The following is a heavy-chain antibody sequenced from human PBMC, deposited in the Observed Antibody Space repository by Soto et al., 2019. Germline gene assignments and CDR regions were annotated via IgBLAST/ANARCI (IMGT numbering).Heavy chain of an antibody. CDR2: ISGSGGST. V-gene: IGHV3-23*01. J-gene: IGHJ4*02. CDR1: GFTFSSYA. CDR3: AKVGGSSGTGRLHGADY. D-gene: IGHD6-19*01. Sequence: EVQLLESGGGLVQPGGALRLSCAASGFTFSSYAMSWVRQAPGKGREWVSAISGSGGSTYYADSVKGRFTISRDNSKNTLYLQMNSLRAEDTAVYYCAKVGGSSGTGRLHGADYWGQGTLVTVSS.